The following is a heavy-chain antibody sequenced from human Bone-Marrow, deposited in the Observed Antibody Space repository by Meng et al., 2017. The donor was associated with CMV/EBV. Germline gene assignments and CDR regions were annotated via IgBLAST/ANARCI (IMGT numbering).Heavy chain of an antibody. J-gene: IGHJ4*02. CDR1: GFTVSSNY. D-gene: IGHD3-10*01. CDR3: ARGTRGQPTPGDY. V-gene: IGHV3-53*01. Sequence: GESLKISCAASGFTVSSNYMSWVRQAPGKGLEWVSVIYSGGSTYYADSVKGRFTISRDNSKNTLYLQMNSLRAEDTAVYYCARGTRGQPTPGDYWGQGTLVTVSS. CDR2: IYSGGST.